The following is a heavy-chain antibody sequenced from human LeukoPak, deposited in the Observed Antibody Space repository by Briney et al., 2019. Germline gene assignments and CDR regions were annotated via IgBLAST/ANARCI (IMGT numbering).Heavy chain of an antibody. V-gene: IGHV3-74*01. Sequence: PGGSLRLSCAASGFTFSNYWMHWVRQAPGKGLIWASRINTDGSYTDYADSVKGRFTISRDNAKNTLYLQMISLRAEDTAVYYCARIIVGATGSDYWGQGTLVTVSS. CDR1: GFTFSNYW. J-gene: IGHJ4*02. CDR2: INTDGSYT. CDR3: ARIIVGATGSDY. D-gene: IGHD1-26*01.